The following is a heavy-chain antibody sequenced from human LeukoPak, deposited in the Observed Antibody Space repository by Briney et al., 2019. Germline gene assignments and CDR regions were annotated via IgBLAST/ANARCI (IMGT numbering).Heavy chain of an antibody. V-gene: IGHV4-61*05. CDR2: IHSSGST. CDR3: ARRGPCSSGRSECHPLDS. J-gene: IGHJ4*02. Sequence: SETLSLTCTVSGGSISGSNYYWSWIRQPPGEGLEWISYIHSSGSTNYNPSLKSRVTISLDTSKNQFSLKLTSVTAADTAVYYCARRGPCSSGRSECHPLDSWGQGTLVTVSS. D-gene: IGHD3-10*02. CDR1: GGSISGSNYY.